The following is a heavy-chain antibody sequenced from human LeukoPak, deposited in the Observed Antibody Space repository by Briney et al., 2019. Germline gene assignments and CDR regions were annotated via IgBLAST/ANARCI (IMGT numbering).Heavy chain of an antibody. CDR2: ISSTGGST. J-gene: IGHJ3*02. CDR3: VKGKSPSGWFDAFDI. Sequence: GGSLRLSCSASGFTFSSYAMHWVRQAPGKGLEYVSAISSTGGSTYYADSVKGRFTISRDNSKNTLYLQMSSLRAEDTAVYYCVKGKSPSGWFDAFDIWGQGTMVTVSS. D-gene: IGHD6-19*01. V-gene: IGHV3-64D*06. CDR1: GFTFSSYA.